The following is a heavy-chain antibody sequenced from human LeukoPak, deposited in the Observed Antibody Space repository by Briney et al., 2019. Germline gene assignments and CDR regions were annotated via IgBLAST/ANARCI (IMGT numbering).Heavy chain of an antibody. J-gene: IGHJ1*01. CDR2: INHSEST. CDR1: GGSFSGYY. CDR3: ARHSAMTTGYFQL. V-gene: IGHV4-34*01. Sequence: PSETLSLTCAVYGGSFSGYYWSWIRQPPGKGLEWIGEINHSESTNYNPSLKSRVTISVDTSKNQFSLKLSSVTAADTAVYYCARHSAMTTGYFQLWGQGTLVTVSS. D-gene: IGHD4-17*01.